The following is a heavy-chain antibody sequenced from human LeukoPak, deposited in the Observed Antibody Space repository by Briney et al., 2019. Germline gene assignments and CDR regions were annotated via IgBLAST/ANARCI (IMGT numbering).Heavy chain of an antibody. CDR2: INSDGSST. J-gene: IGHJ4*02. CDR3: ARDGGYGVDY. Sequence: GGSLRLSCAASGFTFSSYWMHWVRQPPGKGLVWVSRINSDGSSTRYADSVKGRFTISRDNAKNTLYLQMTSLGAEDTAVYYCARDGGYGVDYWGQGTLVTVSS. CDR1: GFTFSSYW. V-gene: IGHV3-74*01. D-gene: IGHD5/OR15-5a*01.